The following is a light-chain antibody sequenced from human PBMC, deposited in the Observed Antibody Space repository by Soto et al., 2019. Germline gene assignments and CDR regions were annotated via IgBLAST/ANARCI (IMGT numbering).Light chain of an antibody. V-gene: IGKV3D-11*01. J-gene: IGKJ5*01. CDR3: QQRGDWPPIT. CDR2: DAS. CDR1: QGVSSY. Sequence: EIVLTQSPATLSLSPGERATLSCRASQGVSSYLAWYQQKPGQAPRLLIYDASNRATGIPARFSGSGPGTDFTLTISSLEPEDFAVYYCQQRGDWPPITFGQGTRLEIK.